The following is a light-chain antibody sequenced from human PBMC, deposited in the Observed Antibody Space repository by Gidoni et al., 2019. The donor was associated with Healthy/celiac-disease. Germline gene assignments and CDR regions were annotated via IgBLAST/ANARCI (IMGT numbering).Light chain of an antibody. CDR1: QSVSSY. CDR3: QQRSNWCS. CDR2: DAS. Sequence: EIVLTQSPATLSLSPGERATLSCRASQSVSSYVAWYQQKPGQAPRLLNYDASNGATGIPARFSGSGSGTDFTLTSSSLEPEDLAVYYCQQRSNWCSFXQXTKLEIK. J-gene: IGKJ2*04. V-gene: IGKV3-11*01.